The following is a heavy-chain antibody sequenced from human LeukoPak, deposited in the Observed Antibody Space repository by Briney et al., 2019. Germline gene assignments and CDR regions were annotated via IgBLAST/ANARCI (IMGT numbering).Heavy chain of an antibody. CDR1: GGSISSYY. Sequence: SETLSLTSTVSGGSISSYYWSWIRQPPGKGLGWIGYIYYSGSTNYNPSLKSRVTISVDTSKNQFSLKLSSVTAADTAVYYCARLLGPRLAVHAYNWFDPWGQGTLVTVSS. CDR2: IYYSGST. CDR3: ARLLGPRLAVHAYNWFDP. V-gene: IGHV4-59*08. J-gene: IGHJ5*02. D-gene: IGHD5-12*01.